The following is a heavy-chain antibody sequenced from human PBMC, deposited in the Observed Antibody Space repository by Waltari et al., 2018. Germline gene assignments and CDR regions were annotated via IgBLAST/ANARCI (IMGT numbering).Heavy chain of an antibody. V-gene: IGHV3-53*01. CDR1: GFDVSSSY. CDR3: AKDRSYGHSLAN. D-gene: IGHD4-17*01. Sequence: EVQLVESGGGLLQRGGSLRLSCAGSGFDVSSSYMNWVRQAPGKGLGLVSGIHSGGNIYYADSVKGRFTSSRDNSKNTLYLQMNSLRAEDTAVYYCAKDRSYGHSLANWGQGTLVTVSS. CDR2: IHSGGNI. J-gene: IGHJ4*02.